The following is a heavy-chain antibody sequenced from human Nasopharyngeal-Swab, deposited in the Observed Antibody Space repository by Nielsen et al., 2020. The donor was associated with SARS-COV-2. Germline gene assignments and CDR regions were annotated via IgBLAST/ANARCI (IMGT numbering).Heavy chain of an antibody. CDR2: MTPNSGKT. Sequence: ASVKVSCKASGYTFTSYDINWVRQASGQGLEWMGWMTPNSGKTGYAQTFQGRVTMTRNTSISTAYMELSGLTSEDTAVYYCASEVPGGWELLGFWNYWGQGTLVTVSS. J-gene: IGHJ4*02. V-gene: IGHV1-8*01. CDR3: ASEVPGGWELLGFWNY. CDR1: GYTFTSYD. D-gene: IGHD1-26*01.